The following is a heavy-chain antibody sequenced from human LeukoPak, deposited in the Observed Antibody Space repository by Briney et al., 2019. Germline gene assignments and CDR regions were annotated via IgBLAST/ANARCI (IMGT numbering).Heavy chain of an antibody. CDR2: IYPGDSDT. Sequence: GESLMLSCKGSGYSFTRYWLGWVRQMPGEGLEWMGIIYPGDSDTRYSPSFQGQVTISADKSISTAYLQWSSLKASDTAMYYCARRLRSDAFDIWGQGTMVTVSS. D-gene: IGHD5-24*01. CDR3: ARRLRSDAFDI. V-gene: IGHV5-51*01. CDR1: GYSFTRYW. J-gene: IGHJ3*02.